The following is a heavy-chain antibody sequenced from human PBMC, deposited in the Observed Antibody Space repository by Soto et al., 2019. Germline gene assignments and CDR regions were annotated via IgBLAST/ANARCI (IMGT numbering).Heavy chain of an antibody. J-gene: IGHJ4*02. CDR3: AASVAGTVLS. CDR2: IVVGSGNT. V-gene: IGHV1-58*01. Sequence: QMQLVQSGPEVKKPGTSVKVSCKASGFTFTSSAVQWVRQARGQRLEWIGWIVVGSGNTNYAQKFQERVTITRDMSTITGYMELSSPRSEDTAVYYCAASVAGTVLSWGQGTLVTVAS. CDR1: GFTFTSSA. D-gene: IGHD6-19*01.